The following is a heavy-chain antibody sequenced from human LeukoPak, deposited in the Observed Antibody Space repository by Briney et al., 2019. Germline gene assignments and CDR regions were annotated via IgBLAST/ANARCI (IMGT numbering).Heavy chain of an antibody. CDR1: GGSFSGYY. J-gene: IGHJ2*01. CDR2: INHSGST. Sequence: QASETLSLTCAVYGGSFSGYYWSWIRQPPGKGLEWIGEINHSGSTNYNPSLKSRVTISVDTSKNQFSLKLSSVTAADTAVYYCARGPGSPPISYTAMASSLFAYGGRGPLATAS. CDR3: ARGPGSPPISYTAMASSLFAY. D-gene: IGHD5-18*01. V-gene: IGHV4-34*01.